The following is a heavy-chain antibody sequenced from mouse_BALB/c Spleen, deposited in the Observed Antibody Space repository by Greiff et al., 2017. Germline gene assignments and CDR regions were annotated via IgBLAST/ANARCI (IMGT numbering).Heavy chain of an antibody. Sequence: DVQLQESGGGLVQPGGSMKLSCVASGFTFSNYWMNWVRQSPEKGLEWVAEIRLKSNNYATHYAESVKGRFTISRDDSKSSLYLQMNNLRAEDTGIYYCTRRDWDRFAFWGQGTLVTVSA. CDR2: IRLKSNNYAT. CDR3: TRRDWDRFAF. D-gene: IGHD4-1*01. V-gene: IGHV6-6*02. J-gene: IGHJ3*01. CDR1: GFTFSNYW.